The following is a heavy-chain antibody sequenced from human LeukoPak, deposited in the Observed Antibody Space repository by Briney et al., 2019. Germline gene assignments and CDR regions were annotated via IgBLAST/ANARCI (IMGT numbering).Heavy chain of an antibody. J-gene: IGHJ6*03. D-gene: IGHD1-26*01. CDR3: ARAGDGSYFLGYYYMDV. CDR1: GYTFTGYY. Sequence: ASVEVSCKASGYTFTGYYMHWVRQAPGQGLEWMGWINPNSGGTNYAQKFQGRVTMTRDTSISTAYMELSRLRSDDTAVYYCARAGDGSYFLGYYYMDVWGKGTTVTISS. CDR2: INPNSGGT. V-gene: IGHV1-2*02.